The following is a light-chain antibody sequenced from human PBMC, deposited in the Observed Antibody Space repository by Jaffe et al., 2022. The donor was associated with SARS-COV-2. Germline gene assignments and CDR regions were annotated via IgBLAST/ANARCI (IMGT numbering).Light chain of an antibody. CDR1: QSVSTN. Sequence: VMTQSPGTLSMSPGERATFSCRASQSVSTNLAWYQHKPGQSPRLLIYAPSTRATDVPVRFSGSGSGTEFTLTISSLQSEDSAVYYCQQYNDWPSTFGQGTKLEIK. J-gene: IGKJ2*02. CDR3: QQYNDWPST. CDR2: APS. V-gene: IGKV3-15*01.